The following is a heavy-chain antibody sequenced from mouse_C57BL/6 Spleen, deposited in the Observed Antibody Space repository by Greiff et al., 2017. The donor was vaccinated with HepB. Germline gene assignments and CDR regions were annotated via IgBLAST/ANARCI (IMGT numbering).Heavy chain of an antibody. J-gene: IGHJ2*01. Sequence: EVKVVESEGGLVQPGRSMKLSCTASGFTFSDYYMAWVRQVPEKGLEWVANINYDGSSTYYLDSLKSRFIISRDNAKNILYLQMSSLKSEDTATYYCARGGNDYAFDYWGQGTTLTVSS. CDR2: INYDGSST. CDR3: ARGGNDYAFDY. D-gene: IGHD2-4*01. V-gene: IGHV5-16*01. CDR1: GFTFSDYY.